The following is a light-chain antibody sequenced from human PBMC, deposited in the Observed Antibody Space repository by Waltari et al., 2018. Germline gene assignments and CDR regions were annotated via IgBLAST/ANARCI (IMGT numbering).Light chain of an antibody. Sequence: QSALTQPASVSGSPGQSITISCPGPSSAAGTSDPVSWDQHHPAKAPQVIIYEVTKRPSGVSDRFSASKSANTASLTISGLQAEDEADYYCCSHAGSSLYVFGSGTKVTVL. CDR1: SSAAGTSDP. V-gene: IGLV2-23*02. CDR2: EVT. CDR3: CSHAGSSLYV. J-gene: IGLJ1*01.